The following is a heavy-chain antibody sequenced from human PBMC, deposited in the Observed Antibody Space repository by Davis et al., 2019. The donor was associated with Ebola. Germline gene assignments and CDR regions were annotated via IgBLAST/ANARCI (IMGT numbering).Heavy chain of an antibody. Sequence: PGGSLRLSCAASGFTFSSYAMHWVRQAPGKGLEWVAVISYDGSNKYYADSVKGRFTISRDNAKNSLYLQMNSLRAEDTAVCYCARGRVWFGETPKGPLLNFDYWGQGTLVTVSS. CDR1: GFTFSSYA. V-gene: IGHV3-30-3*01. D-gene: IGHD3-10*01. CDR3: ARGRVWFGETPKGPLLNFDY. CDR2: ISYDGSNK. J-gene: IGHJ4*02.